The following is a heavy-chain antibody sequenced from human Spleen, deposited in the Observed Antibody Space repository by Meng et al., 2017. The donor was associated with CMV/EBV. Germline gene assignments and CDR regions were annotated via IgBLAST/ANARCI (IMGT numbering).Heavy chain of an antibody. CDR1: GFTFSSYS. Sequence: GESLKISCAASGFTFSSYSMNWVRQAPGKGLEWVSSISSSSSYIYYADSVKGRFTISRDDAKNSLYLQMNSLRAEDTAVYYCAKDYGGNSVWGQGTLVTVSS. D-gene: IGHD4-23*01. CDR3: AKDYGGNSV. CDR2: ISSSSSYI. J-gene: IGHJ4*02. V-gene: IGHV3-21*01.